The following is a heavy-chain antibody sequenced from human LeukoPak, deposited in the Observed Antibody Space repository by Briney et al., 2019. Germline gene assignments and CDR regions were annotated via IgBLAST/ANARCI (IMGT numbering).Heavy chain of an antibody. CDR3: ARGYDIVVVPAPLTGMDV. CDR2: IYSGGST. V-gene: IGHV3-66*01. Sequence: GGSLRLSCAASGFTASSNYMSRVRQAPGKGLEWVSVIYSGGSTYYADSVKGKFTISRDNSKNTLYLQMNSLRAEDTAVYYCARGYDIVVVPAPLTGMDVWGQGTTVTVSS. D-gene: IGHD2-2*01. J-gene: IGHJ6*02. CDR1: GFTASSNY.